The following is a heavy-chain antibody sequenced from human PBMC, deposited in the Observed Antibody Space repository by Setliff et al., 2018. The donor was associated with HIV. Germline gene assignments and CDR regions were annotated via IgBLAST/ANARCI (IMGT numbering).Heavy chain of an antibody. CDR1: GFTFSSYA. J-gene: IGHJ4*02. D-gene: IGHD1-26*01. CDR2: IRAGGEST. V-gene: IGHV3-23*01. Sequence: GGSLRLSCAASGFTFSSYAMNWVRQAPGKGLEWVSGIRAGGESTDYADSVKGRFAISRDNSKNTLYLQMDNLRAEDTAIYYCALLWPFDYWGQGTQVTVSS. CDR3: ALLWPFDY.